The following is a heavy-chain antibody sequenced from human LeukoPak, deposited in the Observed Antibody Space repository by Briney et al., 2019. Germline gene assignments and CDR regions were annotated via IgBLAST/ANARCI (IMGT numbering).Heavy chain of an antibody. V-gene: IGHV3-30*02. Sequence: GGSLRLSCAASGFTFSSYGMHWVRQAPGKGLEWVAFIRYDGSNKYYADSVKGRFTISRDNSKNTLYLQMNSLRAEDTAVYYCAKDYRDCSSTSCYYYYSMDVWGKGTTVTVSS. D-gene: IGHD2-2*01. J-gene: IGHJ6*03. CDR1: GFTFSSYG. CDR2: IRYDGSNK. CDR3: AKDYRDCSSTSCYYYYSMDV.